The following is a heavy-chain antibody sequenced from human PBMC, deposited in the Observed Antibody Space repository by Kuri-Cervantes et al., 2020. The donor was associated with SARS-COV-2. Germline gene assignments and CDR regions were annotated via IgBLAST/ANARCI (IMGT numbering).Heavy chain of an antibody. CDR3: ARELTGDLDV. V-gene: IGHV3-7*01. D-gene: IGHD7-27*01. CDR2: IKQDGSEK. J-gene: IGHJ6*04. CDR1: GFSFNNYG. Sequence: GESLKISCAASGFSFNNYGMHWVRQAPGKGLEWVANIKQDGSEKYYVDSVKGRFTISRDNSKNTLYLQMNSLRAEDTAVYYCARELTGDLDVWGKGTTVTVSS.